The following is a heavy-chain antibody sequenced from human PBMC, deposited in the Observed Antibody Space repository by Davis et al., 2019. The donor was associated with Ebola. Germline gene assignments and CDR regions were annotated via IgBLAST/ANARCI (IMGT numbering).Heavy chain of an antibody. J-gene: IGHJ2*01. D-gene: IGHD6-19*01. Sequence: GGSLRLSCAASGFTFSSYWMSWVRQAPGKGLEWLANIKQDGNEKYYVDSVKGRFTISRDNAKNSLYLQINSLRAEDTAVYYCAREDHIAVAGTGWYFDLWVRGTLVTVSS. CDR3: AREDHIAVAGTGWYFDL. V-gene: IGHV3-7*01. CDR1: GFTFSSYW. CDR2: IKQDGNEK.